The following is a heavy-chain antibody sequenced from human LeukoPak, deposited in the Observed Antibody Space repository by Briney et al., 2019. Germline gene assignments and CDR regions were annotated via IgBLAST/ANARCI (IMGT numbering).Heavy chain of an antibody. Sequence: GGSLRRSCAASGFTVSSNYMSWVRQAPGKGLEWVSVIYSGGSTYYADSVKGRFTISRDNSKNTLYLQMNSLRAEDTAVYYCARGYDSSGYYFMEGYYFDYWGQGTLVTVSS. CDR1: GFTVSSNY. D-gene: IGHD3-22*01. CDR3: ARGYDSSGYYFMEGYYFDY. J-gene: IGHJ4*02. CDR2: IYSGGST. V-gene: IGHV3-53*01.